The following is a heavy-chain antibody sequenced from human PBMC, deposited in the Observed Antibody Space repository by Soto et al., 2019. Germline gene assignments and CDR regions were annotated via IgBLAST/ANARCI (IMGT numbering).Heavy chain of an antibody. Sequence: SGTLSRSCTVAGGSISGSSYYGGWIRKPPGKGLEWIGSIYYSGSTYYNPSLKSRVTISVDTSKNQFSLKLSSVTAADTAVYYCARRWEGSFNFDYWGQGTLVTVS. CDR1: GGSISGSSYY. CDR3: ARRWEGSFNFDY. CDR2: IYYSGST. V-gene: IGHV4-39*01. D-gene: IGHD3-10*01. J-gene: IGHJ4*02.